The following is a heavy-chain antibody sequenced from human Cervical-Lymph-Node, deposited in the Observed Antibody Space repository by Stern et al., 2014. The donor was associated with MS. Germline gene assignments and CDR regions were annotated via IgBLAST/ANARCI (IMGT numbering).Heavy chain of an antibody. CDR2: INTGNGTT. CDR1: GYTFTSYA. V-gene: IGHV1-3*04. CDR3: ARLHYDTSGSGGD. D-gene: IGHD3-22*01. Sequence: QVQLVQSGAEVKKPGAAVKVSCKASGYTFTSYAMHWVRQAPGQRLEWMGYINTGNGTTKYSQNFQGRLNITRDTSASTSYMELSALKSVDTAIYYCARLHYDTSGSGGDWGQGTLVTVSS. J-gene: IGHJ4*02.